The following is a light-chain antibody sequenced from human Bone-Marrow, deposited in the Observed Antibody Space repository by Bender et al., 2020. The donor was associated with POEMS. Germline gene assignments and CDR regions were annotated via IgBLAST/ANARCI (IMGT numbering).Light chain of an antibody. Sequence: QSALTQPASVSGSPGQSITISCTGTSSNLGMYNLVSRYQQHPGKAPKLMIYESTKRPSGVSHRFSGSKSGNTASLTISGLQAEDEADYYCCSYAGSDNVLFGGGTKLTIL. CDR3: CSYAGSDNVL. CDR2: EST. J-gene: IGLJ2*01. V-gene: IGLV2-23*01. CDR1: SSNLGMYNL.